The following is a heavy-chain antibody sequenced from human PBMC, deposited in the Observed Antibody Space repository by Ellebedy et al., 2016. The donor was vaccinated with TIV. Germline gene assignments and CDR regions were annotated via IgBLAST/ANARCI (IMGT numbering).Heavy chain of an antibody. Sequence: SETLSLTXAVSGGSFSGYYWSWIRQPPGKGLEWIGEINHSGSTNYNPSLKSRVTISVDTSKNQFSLKLSSVTAADTAVYYCARVRTVPRGYIFLSLSRGWFDPWGQGTLVTVSS. V-gene: IGHV4-34*01. CDR1: GGSFSGYY. CDR2: INHSGST. D-gene: IGHD5-12*01. J-gene: IGHJ5*02. CDR3: ARVRTVPRGYIFLSLSRGWFDP.